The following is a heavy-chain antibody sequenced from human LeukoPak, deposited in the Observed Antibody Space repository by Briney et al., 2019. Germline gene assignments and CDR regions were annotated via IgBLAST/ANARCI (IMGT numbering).Heavy chain of an antibody. V-gene: IGHV4-34*01. CDR3: ARGKMWGYSYGPIDY. CDR1: GGSFSGYY. D-gene: IGHD5-18*01. J-gene: IGHJ4*02. CDR2: INHSGST. Sequence: SETLSLTCAVYGGSFSGYYWSWIRQPPGKGLEWIGEINHSGSTNYNPSLKSRVTISVDTSKNQFSLKLSSVTAADTAVYYCARGKMWGYSYGPIDYRGQGTLVTVSS.